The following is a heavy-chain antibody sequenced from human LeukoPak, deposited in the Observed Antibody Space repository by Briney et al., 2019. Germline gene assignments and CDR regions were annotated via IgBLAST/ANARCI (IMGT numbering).Heavy chain of an antibody. CDR1: GFTFSSYG. V-gene: IGHV3-23*01. J-gene: IGHJ4*02. Sequence: GGSLRLSCAASGFTFSSYGMHWVRQAPGKGLEWVSAISGSGGSTYYADSVKGRFTISRDNSKNTLYLQMNSLRAEDTAVYYCAKARGGYSYGYPFDYWGQGTLVTVSS. CDR2: ISGSGGST. D-gene: IGHD5-18*01. CDR3: AKARGGYSYGYPFDY.